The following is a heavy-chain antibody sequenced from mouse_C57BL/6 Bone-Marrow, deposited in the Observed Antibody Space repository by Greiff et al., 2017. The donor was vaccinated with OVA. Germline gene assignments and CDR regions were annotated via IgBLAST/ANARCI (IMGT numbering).Heavy chain of an antibody. CDR3: VRDGFPYAMDY. J-gene: IGHJ4*01. D-gene: IGHD2-3*01. Sequence: EVNVVESGGGLVQPKGSLKLSCAASGFSFNTYAMNWVRQAPGKGLEWVARIRSKSNNYATYYADSVKDRFTISSDDSESMLYLQMNNLKTEDTAMYYCVRDGFPYAMDYWGQGTSVTVSS. V-gene: IGHV10-1*01. CDR2: IRSKSNNYAT. CDR1: GFSFNTYA.